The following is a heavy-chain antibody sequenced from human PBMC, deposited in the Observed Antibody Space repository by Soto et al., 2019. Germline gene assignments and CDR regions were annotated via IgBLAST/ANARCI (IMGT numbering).Heavy chain of an antibody. V-gene: IGHV3-23*01. Sequence: GGSLRLSCTASGFTFSSYAMTWVRQAPGKGLEWVSIISSGGGGTTYYADSVKGRFTISRDNSKNTLYLQMNSLRAEDTAVYYCAKDRTLMYPLYGMDVWGQGTTVTVSS. CDR3: AKDRTLMYPLYGMDV. J-gene: IGHJ6*02. CDR1: GFTFSSYA. D-gene: IGHD2-8*01. CDR2: ISSGGGGTT.